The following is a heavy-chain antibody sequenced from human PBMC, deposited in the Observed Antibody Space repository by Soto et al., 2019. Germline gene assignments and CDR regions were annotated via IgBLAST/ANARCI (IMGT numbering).Heavy chain of an antibody. Sequence: QGQLVQSGAEVKKPGASVKVSCKSSGYTFTSYGISWVRQAPGLWLEWMGWISAKKGNTKYAQKFQGRVTMTTDTSTSTADMELRSLRSDDTAVYYCAREILSPDFYFHGMDVWGQGTTVTVSS. CDR1: GYTFTSYG. V-gene: IGHV1-18*04. CDR3: AREILSPDFYFHGMDV. CDR2: ISAKKGNT. J-gene: IGHJ6*02. D-gene: IGHD2-15*01.